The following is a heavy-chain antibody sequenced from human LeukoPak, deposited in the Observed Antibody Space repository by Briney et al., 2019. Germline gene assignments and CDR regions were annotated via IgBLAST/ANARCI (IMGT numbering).Heavy chain of an antibody. CDR3: ARFWSGYPQNWLDP. V-gene: IGHV4-30-4*01. CDR1: GGSIRNDDYY. J-gene: IGHJ5*02. CDR2: IYYRGNT. D-gene: IGHD3-3*01. Sequence: RSETLSLTCTVSGGSIRNDDYYWSWIRQSPGKGLEWMGYIYYRGNTYYNPSLKSRLTISVDTSKSQFSLKPSSVTAADTAVYFCARFWSGYPQNWLDPWGQGTLVTVSS.